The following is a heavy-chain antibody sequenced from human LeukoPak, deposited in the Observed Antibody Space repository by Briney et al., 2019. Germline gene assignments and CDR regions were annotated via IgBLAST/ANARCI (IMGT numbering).Heavy chain of an antibody. V-gene: IGHV1-69*04. J-gene: IGHJ5*02. CDR3: ARVSGGSGGYELDP. Sequence: SVKVSCKASGGTFSSYAISWVRQAPGQGLEWMGRIIPILGIANYAQKFQGRVTITADKSTSTAYMELSSLRSEDTAVYYCARVSGGSGGYELDPWGQGTLVTVSS. CDR2: IIPILGIA. CDR1: GGTFSSYA. D-gene: IGHD5-12*01.